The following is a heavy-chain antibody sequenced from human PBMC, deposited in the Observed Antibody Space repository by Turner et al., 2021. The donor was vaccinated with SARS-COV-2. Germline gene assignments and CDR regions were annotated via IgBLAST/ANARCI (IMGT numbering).Heavy chain of an antibody. V-gene: IGHV3-23*01. D-gene: IGHD3-10*01. CDR2: ISGSGVST. CDR3: AKGEGYGSGAFDI. CDR1: GFNFSSYA. Sequence: EVKLLESGGGFVQSGGSLSLSCAASGFNFSSYAMSWVRQAPGKGLEWVSAISGSGVSTYDAESVKGRFTNSRDNSKNTLYLQMNSLRAEDTAVYYCAKGEGYGSGAFDIWGQGTMVTVSS. J-gene: IGHJ3*02.